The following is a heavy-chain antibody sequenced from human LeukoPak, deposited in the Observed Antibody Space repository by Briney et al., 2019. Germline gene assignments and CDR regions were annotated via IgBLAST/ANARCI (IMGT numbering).Heavy chain of an antibody. CDR1: GFTVITND. D-gene: IGHD1-14*01. J-gene: IGHJ4*02. V-gene: IGHV3-53*01. Sequence: GGSLRLSCAASGFTVITNDMTWVRQAPGKGLEWASVLYSDGNTKYADSVQGRFTISRDNSKNTLYLEMNSLSPDDTAVYYCARGVEPLAANTLAYWGQGTLVTVSS. CDR2: LYSDGNT. CDR3: ARGVEPLAANTLAY.